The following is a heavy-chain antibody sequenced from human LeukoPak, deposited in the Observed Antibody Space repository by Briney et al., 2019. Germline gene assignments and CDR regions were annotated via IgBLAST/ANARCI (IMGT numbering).Heavy chain of an antibody. CDR3: ARGRWELRFDY. Sequence: SETLSLTCAVYGGSFSGYYWSWIRQPPGKGLEWIGEINHSGNTNYNPSLKSRVTISVDTSKNQFSLKLTSVTAADTAVYYCARGRWELRFDYWGQGTLVTVSS. J-gene: IGHJ4*02. V-gene: IGHV4-34*01. CDR1: GGSFSGYY. CDR2: INHSGNT. D-gene: IGHD1-26*01.